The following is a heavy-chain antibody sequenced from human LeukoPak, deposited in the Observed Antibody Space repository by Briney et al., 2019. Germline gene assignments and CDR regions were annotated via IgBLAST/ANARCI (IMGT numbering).Heavy chain of an antibody. CDR1: GFTFSHYG. CDR2: IRYEGSNK. V-gene: IGHV3-30*02. J-gene: IGHJ4*02. Sequence: PGGSLRLSYGVSGFTFSHYGMLWVRQAPGKGLEWGAFIRYEGSNKYYADSVKGRFTISRDISKNTLYLQMNSLRAEDTAVYYCAKDKGGARIYFDYWGQGTLVTVSS. D-gene: IGHD1-26*01. CDR3: AKDKGGARIYFDY.